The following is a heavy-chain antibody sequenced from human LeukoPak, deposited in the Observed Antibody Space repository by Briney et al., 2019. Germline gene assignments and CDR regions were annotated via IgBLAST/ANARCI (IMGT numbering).Heavy chain of an antibody. V-gene: IGHV1-69*04. CDR2: IIPILGIT. Sequence: SVKVSCKASGSTFSSYAISWVRQAPGQGLEWMGRIIPILGITNYAQKFQGRVTITADKSTSTAYMELSSLRSDDTAVYYCARDPSGGYVPYFDYWGQGTLVTVSS. D-gene: IGHD3-16*01. J-gene: IGHJ4*02. CDR3: ARDPSGGYVPYFDY. CDR1: GSTFSSYA.